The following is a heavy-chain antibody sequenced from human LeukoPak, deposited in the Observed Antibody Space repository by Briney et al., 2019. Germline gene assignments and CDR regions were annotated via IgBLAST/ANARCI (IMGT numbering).Heavy chain of an antibody. CDR3: ARLPSMLEDYRDTFDI. V-gene: IGHV4-39*01. Sequence: PSETLSLTCTVSGASVSNTNYFWGWIRQPPGKGLEWTGNFYNTENTYYNPSLRSRVTITVDTSKNQFSLKLSSVTAADTAVYFCARLPSMLEDYRDTFDIWGQGTMVTVSS. D-gene: IGHD2-8*01. CDR1: GASVSNTNYF. CDR2: FYNTENT. J-gene: IGHJ3*02.